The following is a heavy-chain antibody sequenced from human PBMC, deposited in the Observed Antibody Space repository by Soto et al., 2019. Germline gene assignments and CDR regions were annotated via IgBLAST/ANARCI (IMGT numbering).Heavy chain of an antibody. Sequence: GGSLRLSCAASGFTFSSYGMHWVRQAPGKGLEWVAVIWYDGSNKYYADSVKGRFTISRDNSKNTLYLQMNSLRAEDTAVYYCARDTTLGYIAAAEGGQGTLVTVSS. CDR3: ARDTTLGYIAAAE. CDR2: IWYDGSNK. D-gene: IGHD6-13*01. J-gene: IGHJ4*02. CDR1: GFTFSSYG. V-gene: IGHV3-33*01.